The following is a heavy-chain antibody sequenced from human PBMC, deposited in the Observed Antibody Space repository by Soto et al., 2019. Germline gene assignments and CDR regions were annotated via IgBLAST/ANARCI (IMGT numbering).Heavy chain of an antibody. CDR3: ARAHYGDDGYGMDV. Sequence: PSETLSLTCTVSGDSIGSGDYWWCWIRQSPGKGLEWIGYISYSGSTYYGPSFRSLVTLSVETSKNPFSVRLSSVTASDTAVFYCARAHYGDDGYGMDVWGQGTTVTVSS. CDR2: ISYSGST. V-gene: IGHV4-30-4*01. D-gene: IGHD4-17*01. J-gene: IGHJ6*02. CDR1: GDSIGSGDYW.